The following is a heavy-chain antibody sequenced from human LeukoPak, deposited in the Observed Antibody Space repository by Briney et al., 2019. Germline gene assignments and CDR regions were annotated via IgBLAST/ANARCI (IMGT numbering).Heavy chain of an antibody. J-gene: IGHJ4*02. CDR3: ARPYSSSSEFDY. D-gene: IGHD6-6*01. Sequence: IIYPVASATTYPPSSPGEVTISADKSIRTAYLQWSSLKASDTAMYYCARPYSSSSEFDYWGQGTLVTVSS. V-gene: IGHV5-51*01. CDR2: IYPVASAT.